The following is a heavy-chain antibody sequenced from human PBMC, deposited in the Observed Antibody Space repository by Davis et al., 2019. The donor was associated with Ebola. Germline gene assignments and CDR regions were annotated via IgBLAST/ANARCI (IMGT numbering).Heavy chain of an antibody. V-gene: IGHV1-18*01. CDR3: AREYSGNLGAFDI. D-gene: IGHD1-26*01. CDR1: GYTFTSYG. J-gene: IGHJ3*02. CDR2: ISAYNGNT. Sequence: AASVKVSCKASGYTFTSYGISWVRQAPGQGLEWMGWISAYNGNTKYSQKFQGRVTITRDTSASTAYMELSSLRSEDTAVYYCAREYSGNLGAFDIWGQGTMVTVSS.